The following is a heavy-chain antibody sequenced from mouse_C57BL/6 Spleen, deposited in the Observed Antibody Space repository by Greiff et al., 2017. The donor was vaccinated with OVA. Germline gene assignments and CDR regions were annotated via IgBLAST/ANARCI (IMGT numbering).Heavy chain of an antibody. CDR1: GFTFSNYW. CDR3: TGKDSEGFAY. V-gene: IGHV6-3*01. CDR2: IRLKSDNYAT. D-gene: IGHD2-12*01. Sequence: EVHLVESGGGLVQPGGSMKLSCVASGFTFSNYWMNWVRQSPEKGLEWVAQIRLKSDNYATHYAESVKGRFTISRDDSKSSVYLQMNNLRAEDTGIYYCTGKDSEGFAYWGQGTLVTVSA. J-gene: IGHJ3*01.